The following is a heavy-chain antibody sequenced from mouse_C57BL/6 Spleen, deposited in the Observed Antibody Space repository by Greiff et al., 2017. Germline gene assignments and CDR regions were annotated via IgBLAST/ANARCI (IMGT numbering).Heavy chain of an antibody. V-gene: IGHV14-1*01. CDR1: GFNIKDYY. D-gene: IGHD4-1*01. J-gene: IGHJ2*01. CDR3: TRGALGPYFDY. CDR2: IDPEDGDT. Sequence: EVQLQQSGAELVRPGASVKLSCTASGFNIKDYYMHWVKQRPEQGLEWIGRIDPEDGDTEYAPKFQGKATMTADTSSNTAYLQLSSLTSEDTAVYYCTRGALGPYFDYWGQGTTLTVSS.